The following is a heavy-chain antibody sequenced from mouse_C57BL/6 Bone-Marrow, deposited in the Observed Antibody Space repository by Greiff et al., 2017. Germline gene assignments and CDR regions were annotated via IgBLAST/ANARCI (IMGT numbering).Heavy chain of an antibody. CDR3: ARGGNY. CDR1: GYTFTDYY. Sequence: EVQLQQSGPVLVKPGASVKMSCKASGYTFTDYYLNWVKQSHVKSLEWIGVINPYNGGTSYNQKFKGKATVTVDKSSSTAYMELNSLTSEDSAVYYCARGGNYWGQGTTLTVSS. J-gene: IGHJ2*01. V-gene: IGHV1-19*01. CDR2: INPYNGGT.